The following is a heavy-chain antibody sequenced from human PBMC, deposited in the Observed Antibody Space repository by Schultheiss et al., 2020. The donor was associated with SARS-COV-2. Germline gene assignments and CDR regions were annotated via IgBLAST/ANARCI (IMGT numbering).Heavy chain of an antibody. CDR1: GLTLSSYS. D-gene: IGHD2-8*01. CDR2: IYHDGKDK. Sequence: GGSLRLSCAASGLTLSSYSMNWVRQAPGKGLEWVAVIYHDGKDKNAESVRGRFTVSRDSSKNMLFLQMNSLRVEDTAVYYCARVGRDCSHGVCYNAEYFQHWGQGTLVTVSS. J-gene: IGHJ1*01. V-gene: IGHV3-33*08. CDR3: ARVGRDCSHGVCYNAEYFQH.